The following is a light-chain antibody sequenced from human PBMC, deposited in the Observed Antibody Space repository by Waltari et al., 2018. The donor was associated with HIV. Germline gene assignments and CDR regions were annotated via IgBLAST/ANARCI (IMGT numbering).Light chain of an antibody. Sequence: QSVLTLPLSASGTPGPRVTIPCSGSSSNIGSNTLNWYQQHPGPAPELLIYTNNQRPSGVTDRFSGSKSGTSASLAISGLQSEDEADYYCATWDDSLNVYVFGSGTKVTVL. J-gene: IGLJ1*01. CDR2: TNN. CDR1: SSNIGSNT. CDR3: ATWDDSLNVYV. V-gene: IGLV1-44*01.